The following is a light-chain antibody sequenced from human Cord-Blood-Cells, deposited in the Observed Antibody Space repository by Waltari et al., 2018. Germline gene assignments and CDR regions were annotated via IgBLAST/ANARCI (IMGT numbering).Light chain of an antibody. Sequence: QSALTQPASVSGSPGQSITLSCTGTSSDVGGVHYVSWYQQHPGKAPKLMIYDVSNRPSGVSNRFSGSKSGNTASLTISGLQAEDEADYYCSSYTSSSTVVFGGGTKLTVL. CDR2: DVS. CDR3: SSYTSSSTVV. J-gene: IGLJ2*01. CDR1: SSDVGGVHY. V-gene: IGLV2-14*01.